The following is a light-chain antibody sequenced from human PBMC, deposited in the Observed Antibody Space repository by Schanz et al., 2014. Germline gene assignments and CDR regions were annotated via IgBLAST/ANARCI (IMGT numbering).Light chain of an antibody. V-gene: IGLV2-11*01. CDR1: SSDVGAYNN. Sequence: QSALTQPRSVSGSPGQSVTISCTGTSSDVGAYNNVSWYQQHPGKAPTLMIYDVSKRPSGVPDRFSGSKSGNTASLTISGLQAEDEADYYCCSYAGTYTRVFGGGTKLTVL. J-gene: IGLJ3*02. CDR2: DVS. CDR3: CSYAGTYTRV.